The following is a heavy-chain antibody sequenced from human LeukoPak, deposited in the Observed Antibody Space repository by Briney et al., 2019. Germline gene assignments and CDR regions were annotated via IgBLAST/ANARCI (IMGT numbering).Heavy chain of an antibody. CDR2: INQDGSVK. D-gene: IGHD6-19*01. CDR1: GFIFSNAW. V-gene: IGHV3-7*05. CDR3: ARVGTSGFDY. J-gene: IGHJ4*02. Sequence: GGSLRLSCAASGFIFSNAWMSWVRQAPGKGLEWVANINQDGSVKNYLGSVKGRFTISRDNAKNSLSLQMNSLRAEDTAVFYCARVGTSGFDYWGQGILVTVSS.